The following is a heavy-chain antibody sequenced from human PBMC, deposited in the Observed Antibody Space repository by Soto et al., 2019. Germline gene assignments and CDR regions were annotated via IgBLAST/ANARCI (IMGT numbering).Heavy chain of an antibody. CDR2: IIPILGIA. CDR3: AREEGSGWSPNTYDWFDP. V-gene: IGHV1-69*08. Sequence: QVQLVQSGAEVKKPGSSVKVSCKASGGTFSSYTISWVRQAPGQGLEWMGRIIPILGIANYAQKFQGRVTIPEDKSTSTAYMELSSLRSEDTAVYYCAREEGSGWSPNTYDWFDPGGQGNLVTVSS. CDR1: GGTFSSYT. D-gene: IGHD6-19*01. J-gene: IGHJ5*02.